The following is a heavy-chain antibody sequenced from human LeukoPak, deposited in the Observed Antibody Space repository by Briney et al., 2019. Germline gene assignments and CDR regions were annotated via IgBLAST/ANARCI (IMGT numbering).Heavy chain of an antibody. V-gene: IGHV1-69*13. Sequence: ASVKVSCKASGYTFTSYAISWVRQAPGQGLEWMGGIIPIFGTTNYAQKFQGRVTITADESTGTAYMEVSSLRSEDTAVYYCARAMSGAGSYYMAWFDPWGQGTLVTVSS. D-gene: IGHD3-10*01. CDR1: GYTFTSYA. J-gene: IGHJ5*02. CDR3: ARAMSGAGSYYMAWFDP. CDR2: IIPIFGTT.